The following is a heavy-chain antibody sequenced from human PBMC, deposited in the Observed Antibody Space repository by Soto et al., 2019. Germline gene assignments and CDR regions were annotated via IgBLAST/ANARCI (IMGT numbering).Heavy chain of an antibody. CDR3: ARGSYDSSGYFFYHYGMDV. CDR2: MNPNSGNT. CDR1: GYTFTSYD. J-gene: IGHJ6*02. D-gene: IGHD3-22*01. V-gene: IGHV1-8*01. Sequence: ASVKVSCKASGYTFTSYDINWVRQATGQGLEWMGWMNPNSGNTGYAQKFQGRVTMTRNTSISTAYMELSSLRSEDTAVYYCARGSYDSSGYFFYHYGMDVWGQGTTVTVSS.